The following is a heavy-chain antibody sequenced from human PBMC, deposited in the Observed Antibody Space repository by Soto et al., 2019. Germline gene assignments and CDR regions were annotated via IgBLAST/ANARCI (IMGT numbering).Heavy chain of an antibody. CDR1: GFTFSSYS. CDR3: ARCIGRSPHFDY. J-gene: IGHJ4*02. Sequence: EVQLVESGGGLVKPGGSLRLSCAASGFTFSSYSMNWVRQAPGKGLEWVSSISSSSSYIYYADSVKGRFTISRDNAKNSLYLQMNSLRAKDTAVYYCARCIGRSPHFDYWGQGTLVTVSS. CDR2: ISSSSSYI. D-gene: IGHD1-26*01. V-gene: IGHV3-21*01.